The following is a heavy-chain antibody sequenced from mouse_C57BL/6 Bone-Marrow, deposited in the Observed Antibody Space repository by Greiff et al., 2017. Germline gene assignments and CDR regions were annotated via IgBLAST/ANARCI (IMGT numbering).Heavy chain of an antibody. D-gene: IGHD1-1*01. CDR2: ISYDGSN. CDR1: GYSITSGYY. J-gene: IGHJ3*01. CDR3: AWGGSSPFAY. V-gene: IGHV3-6*01. Sequence: EVKLMESGPGLVKPSQSLSLTCSVTGYSITSGYYWNWIRQFPGNKLEWMGYISYDGSNNYNPSLKNRISITRDTSKNQFFLKLNSVTTEDTATYYCAWGGSSPFAYWGQGTLVTVSA.